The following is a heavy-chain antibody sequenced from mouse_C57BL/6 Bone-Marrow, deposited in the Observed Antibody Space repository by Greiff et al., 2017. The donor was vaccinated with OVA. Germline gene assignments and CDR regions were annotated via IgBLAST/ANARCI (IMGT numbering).Heavy chain of an antibody. V-gene: IGHV1-72*01. D-gene: IGHD1-1*01. CDR1: GYTFTSYW. J-gene: IGHJ2*01. CDR3: ARGGYYGTFDY. CDR2: IGPNSGGT. Sequence: VQLQQPGAELVKPGASVKLSCKASGYTFTSYWMHWVQQRPGRGLEWIGRIGPNSGGTKYNEKFKCKATLTVDKPSSTAYMQLSSLTSEDSAVYYCARGGYYGTFDYWGQGTTLTVSS.